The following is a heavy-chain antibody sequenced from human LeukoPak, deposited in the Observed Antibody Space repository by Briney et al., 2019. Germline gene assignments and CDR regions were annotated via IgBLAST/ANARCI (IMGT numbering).Heavy chain of an antibody. V-gene: IGHV1-69*05. CDR2: IIPIFGTA. Sequence: GASVKVSCKASGGTFSSYAISWVRQAPGQGLEWMGGIIPIFGTANYAQKFQGRVTITTDESTSTAYMELSSLRPEDTAVYYCARTDNVVVPARNWFDPWGQGTLVTVSS. CDR3: ARTDNVVVPARNWFDP. J-gene: IGHJ5*02. CDR1: GGTFSSYA. D-gene: IGHD2-2*01.